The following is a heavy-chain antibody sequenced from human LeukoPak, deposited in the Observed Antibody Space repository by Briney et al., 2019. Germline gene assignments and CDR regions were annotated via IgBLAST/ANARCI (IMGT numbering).Heavy chain of an antibody. Sequence: GESLRISCKGSGYSFTSYWISWVRQMPGKGLEWMGRIDPSDSYTNYSPSFQGHVTNSADKSISTAHLQWSSLKAPDTAMYYCARLDYYGSGSYYSLDPWGQGTLVTVSS. D-gene: IGHD3-10*01. CDR1: GYSFTSYW. CDR2: IDPSDSYT. J-gene: IGHJ5*02. CDR3: ARLDYYGSGSYYSLDP. V-gene: IGHV5-10-1*01.